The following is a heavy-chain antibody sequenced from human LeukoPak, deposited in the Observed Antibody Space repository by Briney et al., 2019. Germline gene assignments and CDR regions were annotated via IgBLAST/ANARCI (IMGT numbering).Heavy chain of an antibody. CDR2: ISSSGSST. CDR3: AKEGIDGSGYDLDY. CDR1: RFTFSTYA. J-gene: IGHJ4*02. D-gene: IGHD5-12*01. Sequence: GGSLRLSCAASRFTFSTYAMSWVRQAPGKGLEWVSVISSSGSSTYYADSVKGRFTISRDISKNTLYLQMTSLRAEDTAVYYCAKEGIDGSGYDLDYWGQGTRVTVSS. V-gene: IGHV3-23*01.